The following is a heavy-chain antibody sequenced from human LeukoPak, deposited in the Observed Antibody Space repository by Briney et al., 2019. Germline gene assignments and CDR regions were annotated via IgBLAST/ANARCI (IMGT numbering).Heavy chain of an antibody. Sequence: GSLRLSCAASGFTFSSYSMNWVRQAPGKGLEWVSSISSSSSYIYYADSVKGRFTISRDNAKNSLYLQMNSLRAEDTAVYYCARDTPRGTGMDVRGQGTTVTVSS. V-gene: IGHV3-21*01. CDR2: ISSSSSYI. J-gene: IGHJ6*02. D-gene: IGHD5-24*01. CDR3: ARDTPRGTGMDV. CDR1: GFTFSSYS.